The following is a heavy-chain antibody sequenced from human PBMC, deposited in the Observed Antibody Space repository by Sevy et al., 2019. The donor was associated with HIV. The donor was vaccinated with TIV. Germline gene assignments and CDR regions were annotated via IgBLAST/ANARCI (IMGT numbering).Heavy chain of an antibody. D-gene: IGHD4-17*01. Sequence: ASVKVSCKVSGYTLTELSMHWVRQAPGKGLEWMGGFDPEDGETIYAQKFQGSVTMTEDTSTDTAYMELSSLRSEDTAVYYCATGDTTTVTTYFDYWGQRTLVTVSS. CDR1: GYTLTELS. CDR3: ATGDTTTVTTYFDY. V-gene: IGHV1-24*01. J-gene: IGHJ4*02. CDR2: FDPEDGET.